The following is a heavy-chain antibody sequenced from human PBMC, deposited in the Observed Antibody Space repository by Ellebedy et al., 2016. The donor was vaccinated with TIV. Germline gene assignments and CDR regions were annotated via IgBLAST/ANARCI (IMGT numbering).Heavy chain of an antibody. J-gene: IGHJ4*02. V-gene: IGHV3-9*01. CDR3: AKDIGQQVVPASGCVY. CDR2: INWNSDRI. D-gene: IGHD6-6*01. Sequence: GGSLRLXCAASGFTFDDYAMHWVRQAPGKGLEWVSGINWNSDRIYYADSVRGRFTISRDNAKNSLYLQMDSLRAEGTALYYCAKDIGQQVVPASGCVYWGQGTLVTVSS. CDR1: GFTFDDYA.